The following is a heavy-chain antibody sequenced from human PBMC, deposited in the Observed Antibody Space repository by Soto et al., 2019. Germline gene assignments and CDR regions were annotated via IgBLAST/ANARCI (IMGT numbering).Heavy chain of an antibody. V-gene: IGHV2-5*02. D-gene: IGHD3-3*01. CDR1: GFSLSTSGVG. CDR2: IYWDDDK. CDR3: AHRNYTPQWSRGVLAAFDI. J-gene: IGHJ3*02. Sequence: QITLKESGPTLVQPTQTLTLTCTFSGFSLSTSGVGVGWIRQPPGKALEWLALIYWDDDKSYSPSLKSRLTITKDTSKNPVVLTMTNMDPVDTATYYSAHRNYTPQWSRGVLAAFDIWGQGTMVTFSS.